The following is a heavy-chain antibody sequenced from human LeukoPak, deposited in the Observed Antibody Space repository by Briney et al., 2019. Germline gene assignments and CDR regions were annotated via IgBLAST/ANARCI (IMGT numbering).Heavy chain of an antibody. D-gene: IGHD6-19*01. V-gene: IGHV4-39*01. CDR2: IYYSGST. J-gene: IGHJ3*02. CDR1: GGSTSSSSYY. Sequence: SETLSLTCTVSGGSTSSSSYYWGWIRQPPGKGLEWIGSIYYSGSTYYNPSLKSRVTISVDTSKNQFSLKLSSVTAADTAVYYCARQWVSVAGSDAFDIWGQGTMVTVSS. CDR3: ARQWVSVAGSDAFDI.